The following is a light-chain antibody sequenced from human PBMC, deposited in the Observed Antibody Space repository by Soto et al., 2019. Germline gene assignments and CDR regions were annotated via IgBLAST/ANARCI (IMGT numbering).Light chain of an antibody. CDR2: DVS. V-gene: IGLV2-11*01. Sequence: QSPLTQPRSVSGSPGQSVTISCTGTSSDVGGYNYVSWYQQHPGKAPKLMIYDVSKRPSGVPDRFSGSKSGNTASLTISGLQAEDEADHYCCSYAGSYTWVFGGGTKLTVL. J-gene: IGLJ3*02. CDR1: SSDVGGYNY. CDR3: CSYAGSYTWV.